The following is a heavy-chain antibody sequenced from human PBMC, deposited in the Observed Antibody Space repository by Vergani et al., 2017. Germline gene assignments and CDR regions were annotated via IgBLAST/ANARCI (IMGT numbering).Heavy chain of an antibody. CDR3: VRVKGSNWNDHLYDI. J-gene: IGHJ3*02. CDR2: ISGSGGFT. Sequence: EVQLLESGGNLVQPGGSLRLSCAASGFTFTNFAMTWVRQAPGEGLEWVSGISGSGGFTYYADSVKGRFTISRDDSKSYLYLQMNSLQTEDTALYYCVRVKGSNWNDHLYDIWGQGTLVTVSS. V-gene: IGHV3-23*01. CDR1: GFTFTNFA. D-gene: IGHD1-1*01.